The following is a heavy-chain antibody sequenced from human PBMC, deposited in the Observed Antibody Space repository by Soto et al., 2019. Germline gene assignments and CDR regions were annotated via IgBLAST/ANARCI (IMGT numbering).Heavy chain of an antibody. J-gene: IGHJ6*02. D-gene: IGHD3-10*01. CDR1: GDSVSSNSAA. Sequence: SQTLSLTCAISGDSVSSNSAAWNWIRQSPSRGLEWLGRTYYRSKWYNDYAVSVKSRITINPDTSKNQFSLQLNSVTPEDTAVYYCAREIGSGSLKMVPYYYYGMDVWGQGTTVTAS. CDR3: AREIGSGSLKMVPYYYYGMDV. CDR2: TYYRSKWYN. V-gene: IGHV6-1*01.